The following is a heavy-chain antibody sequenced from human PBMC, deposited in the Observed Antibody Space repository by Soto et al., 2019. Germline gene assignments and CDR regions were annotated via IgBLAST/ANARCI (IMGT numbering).Heavy chain of an antibody. D-gene: IGHD4-17*01. J-gene: IGHJ4*02. CDR2: YDPVNSAA. V-gene: IGHV5-51*01. CDR3: GRSPGLIPTVMED. Sequence: GESLKISCKGFGYSFDTYWIGWVRQMPGKGLEWVGIYDPVNSAARYSPSFEGQVTISADKSTNTAYLQWSTLKASDTAMYYCGRSPGLIPTVMEDWGQGTLVTVSS. CDR1: GYSFDTYW.